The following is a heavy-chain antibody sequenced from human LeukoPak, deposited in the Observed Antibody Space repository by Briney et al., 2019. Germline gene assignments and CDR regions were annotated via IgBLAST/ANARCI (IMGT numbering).Heavy chain of an antibody. CDR3: SRGRSRFYYDASGPSRYDY. CDR1: GFTFSSYE. Sequence: GGSLRLSCAASGFTFSSYEMNWIRQAPGKGLEWVSYISSRGNTIYYADSVKGRFTISRDNAKNSLYLQMNSLRAEDTAVYYCSRGRSRFYYDASGPSRYDYWGQGTLVTVSS. CDR2: ISSRGNTI. V-gene: IGHV3-48*03. D-gene: IGHD3-22*01. J-gene: IGHJ4*02.